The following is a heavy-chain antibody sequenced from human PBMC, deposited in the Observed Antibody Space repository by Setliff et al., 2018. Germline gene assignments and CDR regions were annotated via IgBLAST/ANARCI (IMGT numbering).Heavy chain of an antibody. CDR1: GGSFSGYQ. CDR2: INHSGST. J-gene: IGHJ6*02. D-gene: IGHD3-10*01. V-gene: IGHV4-34*01. Sequence: LSLTCVVYGGSFSGYQWSWIRQPPGKGLEWIGEINHSGSTNYNPSLKSRVTISLDTSNNQFSLKLSSVTAADTAVYYCARGSTMIQGVRLYYHGLDVWGQGTTVTVSS. CDR3: ARGSTMIQGVRLYYHGLDV.